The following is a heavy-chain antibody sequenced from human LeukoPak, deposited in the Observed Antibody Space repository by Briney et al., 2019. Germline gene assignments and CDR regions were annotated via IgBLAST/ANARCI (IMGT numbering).Heavy chain of an antibody. CDR2: INTDGTFT. V-gene: IGHV3-74*01. CDR3: AREAKVGGALQY. CDR1: GFTFSDYW. Sequence: GGSLRLSCETSGFTFSDYWMHWVRQAPGKGLEWVSRINTDGTFTRYPDSVQGRFTISRDTAKNTLLLQMNSLRAEDTAVYYCAREAKVGGALQYWGEGTLVTVSS. D-gene: IGHD1-26*01. J-gene: IGHJ4*02.